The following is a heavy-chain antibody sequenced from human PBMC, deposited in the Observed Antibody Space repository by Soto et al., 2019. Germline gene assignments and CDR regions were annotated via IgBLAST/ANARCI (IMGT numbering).Heavy chain of an antibody. J-gene: IGHJ5*02. CDR3: ARGLRRQLLNWFDP. Sequence: LSLTCTVSGGSISSYYWSWIRQPPGKGLEWIGYIYYIGSTNYNPSLKSRVTISVDTSKNQFSLKLSSVTAADTAVYYCARGLRRQLLNWFDPWGQGTLVTVSS. CDR1: GGSISSYY. V-gene: IGHV4-59*01. D-gene: IGHD2-2*01. CDR2: IYYIGST.